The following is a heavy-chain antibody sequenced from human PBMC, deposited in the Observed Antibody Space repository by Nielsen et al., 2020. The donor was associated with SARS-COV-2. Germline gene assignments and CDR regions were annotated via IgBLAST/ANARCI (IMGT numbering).Heavy chain of an antibody. V-gene: IGHV3-21*01. J-gene: IGHJ4*02. CDR3: ARGRGAARPGYYFDY. D-gene: IGHD6-6*01. Sequence: GESLKISCAASGFTFSSYSMNWVRQAPGKGLEWVSSISSSSSYIYYADSVKGRFTISRDNAKNSLYLQMNSLRAEDTAVCYCARGRGAARPGYYFDYWGQGTLVTVSS. CDR1: GFTFSSYS. CDR2: ISSSSSYI.